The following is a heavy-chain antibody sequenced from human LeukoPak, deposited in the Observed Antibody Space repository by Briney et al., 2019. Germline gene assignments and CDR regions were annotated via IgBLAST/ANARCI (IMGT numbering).Heavy chain of an antibody. J-gene: IGHJ4*02. V-gene: IGHV4-59*01. CDR2: VYYTGST. CDR1: GGSISDYY. D-gene: IGHD5-24*01. CDR3: ARGAMATTPFFDY. Sequence: SETLSLTCPVSGGSISDYYYWTWIRQPPGKGLEWIGYVYYTGSTNFNPSLKSRVTMSLDTSRNQFSLKLTSLTAADTAVYYCARGAMATTPFFDYWGQGTLVTVSS.